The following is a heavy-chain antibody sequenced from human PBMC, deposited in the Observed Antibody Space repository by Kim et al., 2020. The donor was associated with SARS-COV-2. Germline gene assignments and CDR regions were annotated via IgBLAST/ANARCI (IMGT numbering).Heavy chain of an antibody. J-gene: IGHJ3*02. Sequence: SETLSLTCTVSGGSLSPYYWSWIRQPPGKGLEWIGYMHYSGRANYSPSLKSRVAISVDTSKNHFSLNLTSVTAADTAKYFCARFQHGSGIYLDPFDIWGQGTLVTVSS. CDR3: ARFQHGSGIYLDPFDI. V-gene: IGHV4-59*01. CDR2: MHYSGRA. D-gene: IGHD3-10*01. CDR1: GGSLSPYY.